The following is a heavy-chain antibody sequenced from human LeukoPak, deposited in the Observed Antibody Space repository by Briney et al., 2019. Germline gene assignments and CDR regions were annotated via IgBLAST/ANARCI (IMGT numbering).Heavy chain of an antibody. CDR1: GYTSTGYY. V-gene: IGHV1-2*02. CDR2: INPNSGGT. CDR3: AREYCSSTSCYPSWFDP. Sequence: GASVKVSCKASGYTSTGYYMHWVRQAPGQGLEWMGWINPNSGGTKYAQKFQGRVTMTRDTSISTAYMELSRLRSDDTAVYYCAREYCSSTSCYPSWFDPWGQGTLVTVSS. D-gene: IGHD2-2*01. J-gene: IGHJ5*02.